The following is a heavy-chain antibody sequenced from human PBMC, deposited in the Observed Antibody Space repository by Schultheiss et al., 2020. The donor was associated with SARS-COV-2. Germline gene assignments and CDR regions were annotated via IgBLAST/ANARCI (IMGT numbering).Heavy chain of an antibody. D-gene: IGHD1-26*01. J-gene: IGHJ4*02. V-gene: IGHV2-5*02. CDR1: GFSLSTSGVG. Sequence: SGPTLVKPTQTLTLTCTFSGFSLSTSGVGVGWIRQPPGKALEWLALIYWDDDKRYSPSLQRRLTITKDTSKNQVVLTMTNLGPVDTATYYCAHRQVVGATYDFWGQGTLVTVSS. CDR2: IYWDDDK. CDR3: AHRQVVGATYDF.